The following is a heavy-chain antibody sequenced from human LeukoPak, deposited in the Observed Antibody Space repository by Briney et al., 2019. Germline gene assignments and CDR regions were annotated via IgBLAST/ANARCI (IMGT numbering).Heavy chain of an antibody. V-gene: IGHV4-59*12. CDR3: ARRLAYDSSGYYAGE. CDR1: GGSISNYY. CDR2: IYYSGNT. J-gene: IGHJ4*02. Sequence: PSETLSLTCTVSGGSISNYYWSWIRQPPGKGLEWIGYIYYSGNTNYNPSLKSRVTISVDTSKNQFSLKLSSVTAADTAVHYCARRLAYDSSGYYAGEWGQGTLVTVSS. D-gene: IGHD3-22*01.